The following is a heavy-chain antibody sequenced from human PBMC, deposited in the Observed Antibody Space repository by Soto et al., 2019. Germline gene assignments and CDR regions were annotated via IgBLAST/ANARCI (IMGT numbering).Heavy chain of an antibody. D-gene: IGHD6-19*01. CDR3: ARCKAVAGTLSRKWFDP. Sequence: TSETLSFTCAVSGYSISCSNWWGWIRQPPGKGLEWIGYIYYSGSTYYNPSLKSRVTMSVDTSKNQFSLKLSSVTAVDTAVYYCARCKAVAGTLSRKWFDPWGQGTLVTVSS. CDR1: GYSISCSNW. CDR2: IYYSGST. J-gene: IGHJ5*02. V-gene: IGHV4-28*01.